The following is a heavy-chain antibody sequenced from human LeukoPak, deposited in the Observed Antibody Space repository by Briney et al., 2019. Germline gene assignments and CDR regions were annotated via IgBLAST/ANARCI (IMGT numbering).Heavy chain of an antibody. J-gene: IGHJ4*02. CDR3: ARGEGYSGNWYPYFDY. Sequence: SETLSLTCTVSGGSMSSYYWSWIRQPPGKGLEWIGYMYYSGSINYNPSLKSRVTISVDTSKSQFSLRLSSVTAADTAVYYCARGEGYSGNWYPYFDYWGQGALVTVSS. D-gene: IGHD1-26*01. CDR2: MYYSGSI. V-gene: IGHV4-59*08. CDR1: GGSMSSYY.